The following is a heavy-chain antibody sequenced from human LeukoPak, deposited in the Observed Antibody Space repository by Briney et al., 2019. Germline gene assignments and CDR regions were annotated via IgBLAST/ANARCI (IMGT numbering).Heavy chain of an antibody. CDR2: IVGSGGNT. D-gene: IGHD3-22*01. V-gene: IGHV3-23*01. Sequence: GGSLRLSCAASGFTFSSYAMNWVRQAPGKGLEWVSAIVGSGGNTYYADSVKGRFTISRDNSKNTLYLQMNSLRAEDTAVYYCAKRVGGGYVYWGQGTLVTVSS. J-gene: IGHJ4*02. CDR1: GFTFSSYA. CDR3: AKRVGGGYVY.